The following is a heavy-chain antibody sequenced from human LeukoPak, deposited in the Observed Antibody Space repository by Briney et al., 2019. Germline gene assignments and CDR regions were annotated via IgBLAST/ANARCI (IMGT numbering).Heavy chain of an antibody. J-gene: IGHJ5*02. CDR2: IIPIFGTA. V-gene: IGHV1-69*06. CDR1: GYTFTSYD. D-gene: IGHD3-3*01. Sequence: ASVKVSCKASGYTFTSYDINWVRQAPGQGLEWMGGIIPIFGTANYAQKFQGRVTITADKSTSTAYMELSSLRSEDTAVYYCARELSIFGVVDPWGQGTLVTVSS. CDR3: ARELSIFGVVDP.